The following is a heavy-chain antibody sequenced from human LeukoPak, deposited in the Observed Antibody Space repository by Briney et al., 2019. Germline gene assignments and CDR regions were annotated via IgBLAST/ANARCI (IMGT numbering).Heavy chain of an antibody. V-gene: IGHV3-7*01. D-gene: IGHD3-16*01. CDR2: IKQDGSEK. CDR3: AILRTNREF. J-gene: IGHJ4*02. CDR1: SGYW. Sequence: GGSLRLSCAAFSGYWMTWVRQAPGKGLEWVANIKQDGSEKYYVDSVKGRFTISRDNAKNSLFLQMNSLRAEDTAVYYCAILRTNREFWGQGTLVTVSS.